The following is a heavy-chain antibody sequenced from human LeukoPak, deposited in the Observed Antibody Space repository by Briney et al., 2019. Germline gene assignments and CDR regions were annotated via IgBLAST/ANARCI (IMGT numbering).Heavy chain of an antibody. D-gene: IGHD3-10*01. Sequence: SETLSLTCTVSGDSIRSYYWSWIRQPPAKGLEWIGYIYYSGTADHNPSLKSRVTISVDTPQHQISLKLSSVTAAHTPVSYCAGRGGGGPLLDYWGQGTLVTVSS. J-gene: IGHJ4*02. CDR2: IYYSGTA. CDR1: GDSIRSYY. CDR3: AGRGGGGPLLDY. V-gene: IGHV4-59*01.